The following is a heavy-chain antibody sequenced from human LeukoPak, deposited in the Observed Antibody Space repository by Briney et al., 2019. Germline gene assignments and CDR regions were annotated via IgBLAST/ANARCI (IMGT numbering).Heavy chain of an antibody. J-gene: IGHJ6*02. CDR1: GGTFSSYA. V-gene: IGHV1-69*01. Sequence: SVKVSCKASGGTFSSYAISWVRQAPGQGLEWMGGIIPIFGTANYAQKFQGRVTITADESTSTAYMELSSLRSEDTAVYYCARGLYLKYGMDVWGQGTTVTVSS. CDR2: IIPIFGTA. D-gene: IGHD2-8*01. CDR3: ARGLYLKYGMDV.